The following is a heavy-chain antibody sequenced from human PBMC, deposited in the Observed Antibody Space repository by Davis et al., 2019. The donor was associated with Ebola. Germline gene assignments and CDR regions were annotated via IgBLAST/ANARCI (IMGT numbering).Heavy chain of an antibody. Sequence: GGSLRLSCAASGFTFSSYGMHWVRQAPGKGLEWVAVISYDGSNKYYADSVKGRFTISRDNSKNTLYLQMNSLRAEDTAVYYCAKDPPGYSSSWTLWYWGQGTLVTVSS. CDR1: GFTFSSYG. D-gene: IGHD6-13*01. V-gene: IGHV3-30*18. CDR2: ISYDGSNK. J-gene: IGHJ4*02. CDR3: AKDPPGYSSSWTLWY.